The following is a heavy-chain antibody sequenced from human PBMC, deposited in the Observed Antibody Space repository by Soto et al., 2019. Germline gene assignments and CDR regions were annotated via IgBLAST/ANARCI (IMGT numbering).Heavy chain of an antibody. J-gene: IGHJ5*02. V-gene: IGHV1-18*01. Sequence: SVNGSCKATDCDFPKYAMNWLRQAPGQGLEWVGWISTYNGNTKSAQNLQGRVTMTTDTSTATAYMDLRALSSDDTAIYYCARLTPYAADPWGPGAPV. CDR1: DCDFPKYA. D-gene: IGHD2-2*01. CDR3: ARLTPYAADP. CDR2: ISTYNGNT.